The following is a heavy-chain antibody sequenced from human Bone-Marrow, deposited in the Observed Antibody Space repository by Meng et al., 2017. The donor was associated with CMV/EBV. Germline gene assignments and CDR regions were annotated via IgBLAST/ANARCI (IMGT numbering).Heavy chain of an antibody. CDR3: ASWGRIEGPL. D-gene: IGHD3-16*01. CDR2: ISYDGSNK. V-gene: IGHV3-30*04. Sequence: GGSLRLSCAASGFTFSSYAMHWVRQAPGKGLEWVAVISYDGSNKYYADSVKGRFTISRDNSKNTLYLQMNSLRAEDTAVYYCASWGRIEGPLWGQGPMVTVSS. CDR1: GFTFSSYA. J-gene: IGHJ3*01.